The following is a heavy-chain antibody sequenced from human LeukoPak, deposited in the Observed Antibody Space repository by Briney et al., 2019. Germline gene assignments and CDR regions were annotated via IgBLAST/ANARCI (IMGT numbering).Heavy chain of an antibody. CDR2: IWYDGSNK. CDR1: GFTFSSYG. V-gene: IGHV3-33*06. J-gene: IGHJ4*02. CDR3: AKGPFFTMVRGSKNLHFDY. Sequence: PGRSLRLSCAASGFTFSSYGMHWVRQAPGKGLEWVAVIWYDGSNKYYTDSVKGRFTISRDNSKNTLYLQMNSLRAEDTAVYYCAKGPFFTMVRGSKNLHFDYWGQGTLVTVSS. D-gene: IGHD3-10*01.